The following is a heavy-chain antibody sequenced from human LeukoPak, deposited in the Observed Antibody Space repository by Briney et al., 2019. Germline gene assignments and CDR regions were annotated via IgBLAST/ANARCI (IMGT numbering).Heavy chain of an antibody. V-gene: IGHV3-48*01. Sequence: GGSLRLFCAASGFTFSSYNMNWVRQAPGKGLEWVSYISRSGSTIKFADSVKGRFTISRDNAKNSLYLQMNSLRAEDTAVYYCTRDRKNYDSSGYYCSYWGQGTLVTVSS. CDR2: ISRSGSTI. J-gene: IGHJ4*02. CDR1: GFTFSSYN. CDR3: TRDRKNYDSSGYYCSY. D-gene: IGHD3-22*01.